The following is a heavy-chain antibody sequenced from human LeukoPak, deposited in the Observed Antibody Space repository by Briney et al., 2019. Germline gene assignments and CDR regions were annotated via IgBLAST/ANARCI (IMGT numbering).Heavy chain of an antibody. CDR2: ISSSSSYT. J-gene: IGHJ4*02. D-gene: IGHD6-13*01. CDR3: ARSRYSSSWYGLFDY. Sequence: GGSLRLSCAASGFTFSDYSMSWIRQAPGKGLEWVSYISSSSSYTSYADSVKGRFTISRDNAKNSLYLQMNSLRAEDTAVYYCARSRYSSSWYGLFDYWGQGTLVTVSS. V-gene: IGHV3-11*03. CDR1: GFTFSDYS.